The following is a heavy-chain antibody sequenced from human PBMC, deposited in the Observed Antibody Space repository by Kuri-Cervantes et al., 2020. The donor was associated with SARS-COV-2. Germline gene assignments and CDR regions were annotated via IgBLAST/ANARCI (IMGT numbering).Heavy chain of an antibody. D-gene: IGHD4-23*01. Sequence: ASVKVSCKASGYTFTSYYMHWVRQAPGQGLEWMGWINPDNGATHYAEKFQGRVTMTWDTSITTAYMELSRLTHDDTAMYYCARTSWYRGPGYGGYYYYYMDVWGKGTTVTVSS. CDR3: ARTSWYRGPGYGGYYYYYMDV. CDR2: INPDNGAT. J-gene: IGHJ6*03. V-gene: IGHV1-2*02. CDR1: GYTFTSYY.